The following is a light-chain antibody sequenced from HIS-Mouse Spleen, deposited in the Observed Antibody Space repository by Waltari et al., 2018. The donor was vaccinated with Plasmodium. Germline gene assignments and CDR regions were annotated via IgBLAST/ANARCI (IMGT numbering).Light chain of an antibody. V-gene: IGKV3-15*01. CDR2: GAS. CDR1: QSVSSN. Sequence: EIVMTQSPATLSVSPGERATLSCRASQSVSSNLAWYQQKPGLAPRLLIYGASTRATGIPARFSGSGSGTEFTLTISSLQSEDFAVYYCQQYNNWSFTVGPGTKVDIK. CDR3: QQYNNWSFT. J-gene: IGKJ3*01.